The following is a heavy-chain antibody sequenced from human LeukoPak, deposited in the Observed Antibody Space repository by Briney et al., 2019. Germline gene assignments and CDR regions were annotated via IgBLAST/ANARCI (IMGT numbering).Heavy chain of an antibody. Sequence: PGGSLRLSCAASGLSFSNYWMHWVRQAPGKGLVWVSRINSDGSTTSYADSVKGRFTISRDNAKNTLYLQMNSLRAEDAAVYYCVRPRLYSGSPDFDYWGQGTLVTVSS. CDR1: GLSFSNYW. CDR2: INSDGSTT. CDR3: VRPRLYSGSPDFDY. D-gene: IGHD1-26*01. J-gene: IGHJ4*02. V-gene: IGHV3-74*01.